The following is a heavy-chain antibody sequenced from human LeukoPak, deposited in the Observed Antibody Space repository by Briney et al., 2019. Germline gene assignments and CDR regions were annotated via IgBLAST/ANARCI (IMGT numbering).Heavy chain of an antibody. CDR1: GGSISTYY. CDR3: ARLIYYDSSGYLDY. J-gene: IGHJ4*02. D-gene: IGHD3-22*01. V-gene: IGHV4-4*07. Sequence: PSETLSLTXTVSGGSISTYYWSWIRQPAGKGLEWIGRIHTSGNTDYNPSLKSRVTMSVDTSKNQFSLKLSSVTAADTAVYYCARLIYYDSSGYLDYWGQGSLVTVSS. CDR2: IHTSGNT.